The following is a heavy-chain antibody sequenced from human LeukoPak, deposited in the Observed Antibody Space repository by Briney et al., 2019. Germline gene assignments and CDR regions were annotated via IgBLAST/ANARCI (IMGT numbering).Heavy chain of an antibody. D-gene: IGHD5-18*01. CDR2: ISGSGGST. CDR3: ARSSSYGGLFDY. V-gene: IGHV3-23*01. Sequence: GGSLRLSCAASGFTFSSYAMSWVRQAPGKGLEWVSAISGSGGSTYYADSVKGRFTISRDNSKNTLYLQMNSVRAEDTAVYYCARSSSYGGLFDYWGQGTLVTVSS. CDR1: GFTFSSYA. J-gene: IGHJ4*02.